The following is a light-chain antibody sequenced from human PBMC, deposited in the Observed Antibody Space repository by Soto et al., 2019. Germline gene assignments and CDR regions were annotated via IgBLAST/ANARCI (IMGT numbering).Light chain of an antibody. CDR2: DAS. CDR1: ENLRTF. V-gene: IGKV3-11*01. CDR3: QQRSISPLT. J-gene: IGKJ4*01. Sequence: EIELTQSPATLSLSPGERATLSCRATENLRTFLAWYQQKAGQAPRLLIYDASNRATGIPDRFSGSGSGTDFTLTISNLEPEDSAVYYCQQRSISPLTFGGGTKVEIK.